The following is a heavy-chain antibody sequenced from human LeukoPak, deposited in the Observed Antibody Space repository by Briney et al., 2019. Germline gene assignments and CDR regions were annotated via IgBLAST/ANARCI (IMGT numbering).Heavy chain of an antibody. D-gene: IGHD1-26*01. Sequence: PGGSLRLSCAASGFTFSSYGVHWVRQAPGKGLEWVAVIWYDGSNKYYADSVKGRFTISRDNSKNTLYLQMNSLRAEDTAVYYCARGGYSGSYYFDYWGQGTLVTVSS. CDR2: IWYDGSNK. J-gene: IGHJ4*02. V-gene: IGHV3-33*01. CDR3: ARGGYSGSYYFDY. CDR1: GFTFSSYG.